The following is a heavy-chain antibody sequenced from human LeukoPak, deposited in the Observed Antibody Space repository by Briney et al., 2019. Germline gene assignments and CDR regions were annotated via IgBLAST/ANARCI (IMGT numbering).Heavy chain of an antibody. J-gene: IGHJ4*02. V-gene: IGHV3-74*01. Sequence: GGSLRLSCAASGFTFSSYWMHWVRQAPGKGLVWVSRINSDGSSTSYADSVKGRFTISRDDAKNTLYLQMNSLRAEDTAVYYCARADYYDSSGYYDYWGQGTLVTVSS. CDR1: GFTFSSYW. CDR3: ARADYYDSSGYYDY. CDR2: INSDGSST. D-gene: IGHD3-22*01.